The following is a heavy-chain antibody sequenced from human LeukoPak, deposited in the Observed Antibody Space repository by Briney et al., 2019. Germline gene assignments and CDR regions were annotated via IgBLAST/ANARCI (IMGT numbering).Heavy chain of an antibody. V-gene: IGHV3-43*02. J-gene: IGHJ3*02. CDR1: GFTFDDDG. CDR3: AKGSNGAFDI. D-gene: IGHD1-1*01. CDR2: ISGDGGST. Sequence: GGALRLSCAASGFTFDDDGRHRVRQAPGKGLEWVSLISGDGGSTYYADSVKGRFTISRDNSKNSLYLQMNSLRTEDTALYYCAKGSNGAFDIWGQGTMVTVSS.